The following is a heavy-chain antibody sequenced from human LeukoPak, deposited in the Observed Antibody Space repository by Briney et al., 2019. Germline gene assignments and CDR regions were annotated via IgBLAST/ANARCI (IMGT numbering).Heavy chain of an antibody. CDR1: GFTFSSYG. CDR3: ARDSSGWYY. J-gene: IGHJ4*02. Sequence: GGSLRLSCAASGFTFSSYGMPWVRQAPGKGLEWVAVISYDGSNKYYADSVKGRFTISRDNSKNTLYLQMNSLRAEDTAVYYCARDSSGWYYWGQGTLVTVSS. V-gene: IGHV3-30*03. D-gene: IGHD6-19*01. CDR2: ISYDGSNK.